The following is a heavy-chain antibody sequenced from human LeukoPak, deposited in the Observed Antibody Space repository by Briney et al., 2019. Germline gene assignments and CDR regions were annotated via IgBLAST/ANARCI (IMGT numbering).Heavy chain of an antibody. CDR3: ARDSNWNGADY. CDR2: IKQDGSEK. J-gene: IGHJ4*02. CDR1: RFTFSSYW. V-gene: IGHV3-7*01. Sequence: PSGGSLRLSCVASRFTFSSYWMSWVRQAPGKGLAWVANIKQDGSEKHYVDSVKGRFTISRDNAKNSLYLQMNSLRAEDTAVYYCARDSNWNGADYWGQGTLVTVSS. D-gene: IGHD1-20*01.